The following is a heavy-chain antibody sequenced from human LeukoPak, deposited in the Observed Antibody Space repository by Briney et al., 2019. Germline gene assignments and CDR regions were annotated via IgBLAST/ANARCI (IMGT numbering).Heavy chain of an antibody. Sequence: SETLSLTCTISDDPINSGVYYWNWIRQPAGKGLEWIGHIYTSGTTTNSNPSLKSRVAISLDTSKNHFSLKLSSVTAADTAVYYCARAKKRSGRSRNFYLDVWGKGTTVTVSS. D-gene: IGHD1-26*01. CDR2: IYTSGTTT. V-gene: IGHV4-61*09. CDR1: DDPINSGVYY. J-gene: IGHJ6*03. CDR3: ARAKKRSGRSRNFYLDV.